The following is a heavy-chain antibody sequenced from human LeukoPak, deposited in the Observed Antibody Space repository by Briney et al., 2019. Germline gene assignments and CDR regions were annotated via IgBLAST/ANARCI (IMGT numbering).Heavy chain of an antibody. Sequence: ASVKVSCKVSGYTLTELSMHWVRQAPGKGLEWMGGFDPEDGETIYAQKFQGRVTMTEDTSTDTAYMELSSLRSEDTAVYYCATIVLFRVGANPNWFDPWGQGTLVTVS. D-gene: IGHD1-26*01. J-gene: IGHJ5*02. CDR3: ATIVLFRVGANPNWFDP. CDR2: FDPEDGET. CDR1: GYTLTELS. V-gene: IGHV1-24*01.